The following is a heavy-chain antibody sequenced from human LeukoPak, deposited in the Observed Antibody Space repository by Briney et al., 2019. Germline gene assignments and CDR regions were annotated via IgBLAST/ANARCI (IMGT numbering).Heavy chain of an antibody. D-gene: IGHD3-22*01. CDR2: IKQDGSEK. Sequence: GSLRLSCAASGFTFSSYWMSWVRQAPGKGLEWVANIKQDGSEKYYVDSVKGRFTISRDNAKNSLYLQMNSLRAEDTAVYYCARDSDYYDSSGYHGSWGQGTLVTVSS. CDR1: GFTFSSYW. V-gene: IGHV3-7*01. CDR3: ARDSDYYDSSGYHGS. J-gene: IGHJ4*02.